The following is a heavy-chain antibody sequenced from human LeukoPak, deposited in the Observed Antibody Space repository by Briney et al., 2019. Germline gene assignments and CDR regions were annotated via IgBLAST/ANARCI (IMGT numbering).Heavy chain of an antibody. CDR1: GFTFSDYY. CDR2: IRYDGSNK. V-gene: IGHV3-30*02. Sequence: GGSLRLSCAASGFTFSDYYMSWIRQAPGKGLEWVAFIRYDGSNKYYADSVKGRFTISRDNSKNTLYLQMNSLRAEDTAVYYCAKDLRNYYDSSGDPDAFDIWGQGTMVTVSS. D-gene: IGHD3-22*01. J-gene: IGHJ3*02. CDR3: AKDLRNYYDSSGDPDAFDI.